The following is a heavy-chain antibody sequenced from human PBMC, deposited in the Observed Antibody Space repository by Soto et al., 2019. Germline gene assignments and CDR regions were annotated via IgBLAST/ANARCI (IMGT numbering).Heavy chain of an antibody. J-gene: IGHJ4*02. CDR2: IWYDGSNK. CDR1: GFTFSSSV. Sequence: QVQLVESGGGVVQPGRSLRLSCAASGFTFSSSVMHWVRQAPGKGLEWVAVIWYDGSNKYYADSVKGRFTISRDNSKNTLYLQMNSLRAEDTAVYYCARAHYYDSSPRDYWGQGTLVTVSS. D-gene: IGHD3-22*01. V-gene: IGHV3-33*01. CDR3: ARAHYYDSSPRDY.